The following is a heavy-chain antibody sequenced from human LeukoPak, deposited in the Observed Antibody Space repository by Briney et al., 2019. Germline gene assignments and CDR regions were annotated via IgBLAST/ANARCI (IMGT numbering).Heavy chain of an antibody. V-gene: IGHV3-7*03. D-gene: IGHD3-22*01. Sequence: GGSLRLSCAASGFTFSSYWMSWVRQAPGKGLEWVANIKQDGSEKYYVDSVKGRFTISRDNAKNSLYLQMNSLRAEDTAVYYCARDITYYYDSSGQDAFDIWGQGTMVTVSS. CDR2: IKQDGSEK. CDR1: GFTFSSYW. J-gene: IGHJ3*02. CDR3: ARDITYYYDSSGQDAFDI.